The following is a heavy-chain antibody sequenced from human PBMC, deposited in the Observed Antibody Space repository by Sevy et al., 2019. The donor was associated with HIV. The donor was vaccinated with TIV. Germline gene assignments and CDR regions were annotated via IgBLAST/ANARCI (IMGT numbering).Heavy chain of an antibody. CDR3: AGTSTIFGVVIIPRILDY. J-gene: IGHJ4*02. CDR2: ISGSGGST. D-gene: IGHD3-3*01. V-gene: IGHV3-23*01. Sequence: GGSLRLSCAASGFTFSSYAMSWVRQAPGKGLEWVSAISGSGGSTYYADSVKGRFSISRDNSKNTLYLQMNSLRAEDTAVHYCAGTSTIFGVVIIPRILDYWGQGTLVTVSS. CDR1: GFTFSSYA.